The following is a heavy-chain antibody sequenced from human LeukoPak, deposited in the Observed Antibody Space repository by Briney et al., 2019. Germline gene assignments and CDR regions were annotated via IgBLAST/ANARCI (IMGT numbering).Heavy chain of an antibody. CDR3: AHGRGEDGYSSRRFDY. D-gene: IGHD6-13*01. V-gene: IGHV2-5*01. Sequence: SGPTLVNPTQTLTLTCTFSGFSLSTSGVGVGWIRQPPGKALEWLALIYWNDDKRYSPSLKSRLTITKDTSKNQVVLTMTNMDPVDTATYYCAHGRGEDGYSSRRFDYWGQGTLVTVSS. CDR1: GFSLSTSGVG. CDR2: IYWNDDK. J-gene: IGHJ4*02.